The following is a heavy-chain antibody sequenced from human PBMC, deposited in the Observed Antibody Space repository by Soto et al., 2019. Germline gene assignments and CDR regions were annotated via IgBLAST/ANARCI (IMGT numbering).Heavy chain of an antibody. J-gene: IGHJ5*02. CDR2: IDPTGGIR. CDR1: GHSITSHY. V-gene: IGHV1-46*01. D-gene: IGHD6-13*01. Sequence: QAQLVQSAAEVKKPGASVKVSCKASGHSITSHYMHWVRQAPVQGLEWRGTIDPTGGIRNDAQRFQGRLTMTRDTSTSKVYMELSSLTSEDTAVYYCARDQSWQDLVGWFDPWGQGTLVTVSS. CDR3: ARDQSWQDLVGWFDP.